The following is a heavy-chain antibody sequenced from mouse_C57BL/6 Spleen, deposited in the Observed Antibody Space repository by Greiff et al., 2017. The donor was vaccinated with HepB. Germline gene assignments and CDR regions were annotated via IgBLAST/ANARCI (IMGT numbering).Heavy chain of an antibody. J-gene: IGHJ2*01. CDR3: ARGGYYGSISDY. CDR2: IHPNSGST. V-gene: IGHV1-64*01. CDR1: GYTFTSYW. Sequence: QVQLQQSGAELVKPGASVKLSCKASGYTFTSYWMHWVKQRPGQGLEWIGMIHPNSGSTNYNEKFKSKATLTVDKSSSTAYMQLSSLTSEDSAVYYCARGGYYGSISDYWGHSTTLTVSS. D-gene: IGHD1-1*01.